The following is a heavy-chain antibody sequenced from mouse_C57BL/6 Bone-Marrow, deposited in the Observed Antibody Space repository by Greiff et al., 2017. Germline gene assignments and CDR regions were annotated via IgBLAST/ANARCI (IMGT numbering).Heavy chain of an antibody. V-gene: IGHV6-3*01. CDR2: IRLKSDNYAT. D-gene: IGHD2-3*01. CDR3: TGDGY. J-gene: IGHJ2*01. Sequence: EVKLMESGGGLVQPGGSMKLSCVASGFTFSNYWMNWVRQSPEKGLEWVAQIRLKSDNYATHYAESVKGRLTISRDDSKSSIYLQMNNVRAEDTGMYYYTGDGYLGQGTTLTVSS. CDR1: GFTFSNYW.